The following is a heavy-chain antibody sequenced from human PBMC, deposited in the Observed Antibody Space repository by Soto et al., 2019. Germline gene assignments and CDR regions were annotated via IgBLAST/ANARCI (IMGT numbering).Heavy chain of an antibody. CDR1: GGSIRSDRYY. CDR2: IFYSGTT. Sequence: TLSLTCTVSGGSIRSDRYYWSWIPQHPGKGLEWIGYIFYSGTTYYNPSLKSRVTISVDTSKNQFSLKLNSVTAADTAVYYCARSFDPWGQGTLVTVS. CDR3: ARSFDP. V-gene: IGHV4-31*03. J-gene: IGHJ5*02.